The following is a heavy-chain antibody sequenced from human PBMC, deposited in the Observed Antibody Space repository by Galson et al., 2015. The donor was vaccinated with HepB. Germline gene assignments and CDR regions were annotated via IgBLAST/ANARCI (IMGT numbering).Heavy chain of an antibody. J-gene: IGHJ4*02. CDR2: INPSSITI. V-gene: IGHV1-46*03. CDR1: GYTFSSDY. Sequence: SVKVSCKASGYTFSSDYIHWVRQAPGQGLEWMGIINPSSITINYAQKFQGRVTMTSDMSTSTVYMELSSLTSEDTAVYYCASGSLAYDDWGQGTLVTVSS. CDR3: ASGSLAYDD.